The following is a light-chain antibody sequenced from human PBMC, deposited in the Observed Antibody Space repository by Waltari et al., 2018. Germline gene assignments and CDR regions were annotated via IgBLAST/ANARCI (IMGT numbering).Light chain of an antibody. V-gene: IGLV2-8*01. Sequence: QSALTQPPSASGSPGESVTISCTGTSSDIGDYDYVSWYQQHPGKAPKLMFYEVIKRPAGVPERVSGSKSGNTASLTVSGLQAEDEADYYCCSYAGTNNFYVFGTGTKVTVL. CDR2: EVI. CDR1: SSDIGDYDY. J-gene: IGLJ1*01. CDR3: CSYAGTNNFYV.